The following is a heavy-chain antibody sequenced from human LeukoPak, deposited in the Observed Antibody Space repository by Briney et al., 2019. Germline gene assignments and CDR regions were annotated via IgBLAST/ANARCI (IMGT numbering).Heavy chain of an antibody. CDR2: IDGGNGDT. CDR1: GYTFGKYA. CDR3: ARDQSRDIRVDFDY. D-gene: IGHD2-15*01. V-gene: IGHV1-3*01. Sequence: ASVTVSCTTSGYTFGKYAIHWVRQAPGQRFERMGWIDGGNGDTRLSQKFQDRVSFTRDTFATTAYMELTSLRSEDTAVYYCARDQSRDIRVDFDYWGQGTLVTVSS. J-gene: IGHJ4*02.